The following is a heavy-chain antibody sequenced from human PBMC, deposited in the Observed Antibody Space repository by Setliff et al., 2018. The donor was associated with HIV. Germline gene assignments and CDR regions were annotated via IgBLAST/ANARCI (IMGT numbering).Heavy chain of an antibody. V-gene: IGHV4-59*11. CDR2: IYHSGST. CDR3: ARDRLSAFDP. J-gene: IGHJ5*02. CDR1: GGSIRSHY. Sequence: SETLSLTCTVSGGSIRSHYWSWIRQPPGKGLEWIGEIYHSGSTNYNPSLKSRVTISVDKSKNQFSLKLSSVTAADTAVYYCARDRLSAFDPWGQGTLVTVSS. D-gene: IGHD3-16*01.